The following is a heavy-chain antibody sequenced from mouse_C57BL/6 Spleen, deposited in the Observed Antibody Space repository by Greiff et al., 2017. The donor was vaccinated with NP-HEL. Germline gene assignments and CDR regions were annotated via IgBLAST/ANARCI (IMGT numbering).Heavy chain of an antibody. Sequence: EVQLQQSGPELVKPGASVKMSCKASGYTFTDYNMHWMKQSHGKSLEWIGYINPNNGGTSYNQKFKGKATLTVNKSSSTAYMELRSLTSEDSAVYYCARRGYDYERGHYYAMDYWGQGTSVTVSS. V-gene: IGHV1-22*01. J-gene: IGHJ4*01. CDR3: ARRGYDYERGHYYAMDY. CDR2: INPNNGGT. D-gene: IGHD2-4*01. CDR1: GYTFTDYN.